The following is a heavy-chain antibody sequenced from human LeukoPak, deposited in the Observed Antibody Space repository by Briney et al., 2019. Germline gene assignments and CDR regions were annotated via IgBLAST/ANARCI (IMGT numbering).Heavy chain of an antibody. V-gene: IGHV1-18*01. J-gene: IGHJ6*03. D-gene: IGHD3-9*01. CDR3: ARADIPFYDVLTGYLNYYYYMDV. Sequence: GASVKVSCKASGYTFTSYGISWVRQAPGQGREWMGWISAYNGNTNYAQKLQGRVTMTTDTSTSTAYMGLRSLRSDDTAVYYCARADIPFYDVLTGYLNYYYYMDVWGKGTTVTVSS. CDR1: GYTFTSYG. CDR2: ISAYNGNT.